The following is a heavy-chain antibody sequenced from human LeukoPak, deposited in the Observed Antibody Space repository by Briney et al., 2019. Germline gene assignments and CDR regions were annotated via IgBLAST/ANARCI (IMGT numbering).Heavy chain of an antibody. CDR1: GFAFSSYS. CDR2: ISSSSSYI. Sequence: GGSLRLSCAASGFAFSSYSINWVRQAPGKGLEWVSSISSSSSYIYYADSVKGRFTISRDNAKNSLYLQMNSLRAEDTAVYYCARRGDCYKRGYYFDYWGQGTLVTVSS. CDR3: ARRGDCYKRGYYFDY. D-gene: IGHD2-21*01. V-gene: IGHV3-21*03. J-gene: IGHJ4*02.